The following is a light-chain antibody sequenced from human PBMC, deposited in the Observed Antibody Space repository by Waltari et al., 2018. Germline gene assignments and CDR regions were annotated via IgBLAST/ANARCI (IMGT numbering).Light chain of an antibody. Sequence: QSVVTQPPSVSGTPGQRVTVSCSGSSSNVGTTPVNWYRQLPATAPPLLIYSDDLRPSGVPDRFSASKSGTSASLAISGLHSEDEAEYYCAAWDDTLNAVLFGGGTKLTVL. V-gene: IGLV1-44*01. CDR1: SSNVGTTP. CDR2: SDD. CDR3: AAWDDTLNAVL. J-gene: IGLJ2*01.